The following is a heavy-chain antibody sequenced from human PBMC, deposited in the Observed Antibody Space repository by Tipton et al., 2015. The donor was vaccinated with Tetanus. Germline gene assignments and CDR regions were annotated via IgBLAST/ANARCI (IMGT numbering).Heavy chain of an antibody. CDR3: ARESASRNFYFDF. CDR2: MTPIFGTA. Sequence: QVQLVQSGAEAKKPGSSVRVSCKASGGTFGENSVAWVRRAPGQGLEWMGAMTPIFGTATYAQKFQGRVTFTADESTETTYMELSSLSTEDTAFYYCARESASRNFYFDFWGQGTLVTVSS. J-gene: IGHJ4*02. CDR1: GGTFGENS. D-gene: IGHD1-14*01. V-gene: IGHV1-69*01.